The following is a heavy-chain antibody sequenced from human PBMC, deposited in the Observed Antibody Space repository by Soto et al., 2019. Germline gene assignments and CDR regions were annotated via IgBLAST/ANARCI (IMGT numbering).Heavy chain of an antibody. D-gene: IGHD1-1*01. CDR2: VYHSGKT. Sequence: QVQLQESGPGLVKPSETLSLTCTVSGDYISSHYWSWIRQPPGKGLDWIGYVYHSGKTDSNPSLKSRVTISMDTFKNQISLSLTSVTAADTAVYYCARPRGTTPAVWYFDLWGSGTLVTVSS. J-gene: IGHJ2*01. CDR1: GDYISSHY. V-gene: IGHV4-59*08. CDR3: ARPRGTTPAVWYFDL.